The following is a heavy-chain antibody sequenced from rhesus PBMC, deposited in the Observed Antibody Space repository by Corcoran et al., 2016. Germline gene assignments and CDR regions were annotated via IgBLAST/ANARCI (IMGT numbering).Heavy chain of an antibody. D-gene: IGHD3-34*01. CDR1: GYSLSRGYG. CDR3: ARDWGYFDY. Sequence: QVPLQESGPGLVKPSATLSLTCAVSGYSLSRGYGWSWIRQPPGKGLEWIGYIGGSSGSTNYNPSLKSRVTISKDTSKNQFSLKLSSVTAADTAVYYCARDWGYFDYWGQGVLVTVSS. V-gene: IGHV4-127*01. CDR2: IGGSSGST. J-gene: IGHJ4*01.